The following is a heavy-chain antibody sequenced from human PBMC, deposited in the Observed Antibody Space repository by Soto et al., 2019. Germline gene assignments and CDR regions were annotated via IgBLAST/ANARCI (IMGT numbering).Heavy chain of an antibody. CDR3: ARHAVYSSTWGGWFDP. CDR1: GGSISSSPDS. Sequence: QLQLQESGPGLVKPSETLSLTCNVSGGSISSSPDSWGWIRQAPGKGLEWIATLTFSGSAYYNPSIRRRVTISADTSKTQSSLSLSSVTAADTAVYYCARHAVYSSTWGGWFDPWGQGTLVTVSS. D-gene: IGHD6-19*01. J-gene: IGHJ5*02. CDR2: LTFSGSA. V-gene: IGHV4-39*01.